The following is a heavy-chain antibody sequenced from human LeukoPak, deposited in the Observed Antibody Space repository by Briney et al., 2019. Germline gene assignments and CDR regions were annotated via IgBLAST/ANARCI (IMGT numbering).Heavy chain of an antibody. V-gene: IGHV3-33*06. Sequence: GGSLRLSCAASGFTFSSYGMHGVRQAPGKGLQCVAVIWYDGSNRYYADSVKGRFTISRDNSKNTLYLQMNSLRAEDTAVYYCAKGSEYSSSVFDYWGEGTLVTVSS. J-gene: IGHJ4*02. CDR1: GFTFSSYG. CDR3: AKGSEYSSSVFDY. CDR2: IWYDGSNR. D-gene: IGHD6-6*01.